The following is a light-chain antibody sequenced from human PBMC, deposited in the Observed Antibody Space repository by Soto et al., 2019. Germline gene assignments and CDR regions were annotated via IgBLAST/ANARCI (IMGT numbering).Light chain of an antibody. J-gene: IGLJ2*01. CDR2: SNN. CDR3: ASWDDRLGAVI. Sequence: QSVRTQPPSASVTPRQRVFISCSGSSSNIGGTNYAYWYQQLPGAAPKLLMHSNNLRPSGVPERISGSKSGTSASLAISGLRSEDEAVYYCASWDDRLGAVIFGGETKVTVL. CDR1: SSNIGGTNY. V-gene: IGLV1-47*02.